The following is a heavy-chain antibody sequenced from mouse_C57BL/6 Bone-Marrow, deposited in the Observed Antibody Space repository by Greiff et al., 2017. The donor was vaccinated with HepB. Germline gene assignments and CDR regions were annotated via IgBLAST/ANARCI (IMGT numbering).Heavy chain of an antibody. CDR2: ISSGGSYT. J-gene: IGHJ1*03. V-gene: IGHV5-6*01. D-gene: IGHD1-1*01. CDR1: GFTFSSYG. CDR3: SRHGSSSYWYFDV. Sequence: EVQLQESGGDLVKPGGSLKLSCAASGFTFSSYGMSWVRQTPDKRLEWVATISSGGSYTYYPDSVKGRFTISRDNAKNTLYLQMSSLKSEDTAMYYCSRHGSSSYWYFDVWGTGTTVTVSS.